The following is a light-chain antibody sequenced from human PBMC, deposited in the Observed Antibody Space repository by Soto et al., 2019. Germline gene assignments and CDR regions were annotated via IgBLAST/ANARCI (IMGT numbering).Light chain of an antibody. CDR3: QQYGSSPRT. CDR2: GAS. J-gene: IGKJ2*01. V-gene: IGKV3-20*01. CDR1: QSVSSNY. Sequence: EIVLTQSPGTLSVSPGERATLSCRASQSVSSNYLAWYQQKPGQAPRLLINGASTRAAGIPGRFSGSGSGTDFTLTISRLEPEDFAVYYCQQYGSSPRTFGQGTKVEIK.